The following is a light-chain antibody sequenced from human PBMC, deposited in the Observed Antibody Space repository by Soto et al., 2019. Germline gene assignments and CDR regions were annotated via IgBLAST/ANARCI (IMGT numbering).Light chain of an antibody. Sequence: QSVLTQPPSVSGAPGQRVTISCTGSSSNIGARYDVHWYQQLPGTAPKLLIYGNSNRPSGVPDRFSGSKSGSSASLAITGLQAEYEADYYCQSYDSSLSGWVVFGGGTKLTVL. CDR2: GNS. CDR3: QSYDSSLSGWVV. V-gene: IGLV1-40*01. J-gene: IGLJ2*01. CDR1: SSNIGARYD.